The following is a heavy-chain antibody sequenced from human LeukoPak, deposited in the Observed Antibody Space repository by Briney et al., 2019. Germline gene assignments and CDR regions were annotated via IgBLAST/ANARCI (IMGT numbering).Heavy chain of an antibody. D-gene: IGHD5-12*01. CDR1: GGSISSSSYY. CDR3: AREEGEIRGYSGYADY. CDR2: IYYSGST. Sequence: SETLSLTCTVSGGSISSSSYYWGWIRQPPGKGLEWIGSIYYSGSTYYNLSLKSRVTISVDTSKNQFSLKLSSVTAADTAVYYCAREEGEIRGYSGYADYWGQGTLVTVSS. J-gene: IGHJ4*02. V-gene: IGHV4-39*07.